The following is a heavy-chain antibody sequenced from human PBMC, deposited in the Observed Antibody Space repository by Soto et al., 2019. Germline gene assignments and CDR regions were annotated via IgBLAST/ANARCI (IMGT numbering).Heavy chain of an antibody. J-gene: IGHJ6*02. V-gene: IGHV3-23*01. CDR3: AKGQRVLYYYYGMDV. CDR2: ISGSGGST. CDR1: GFTFSSYA. D-gene: IGHD6-6*01. Sequence: GSLRLSCAASGFTFSSYAMSWVRQAPGKGLEWVSAISGSGGSTYYADSVKGRFTISRDNSKNTLYLQMNSLRAEDTAVYYCAKGQRVLYYYYGMDVWGQGTTVTVSS.